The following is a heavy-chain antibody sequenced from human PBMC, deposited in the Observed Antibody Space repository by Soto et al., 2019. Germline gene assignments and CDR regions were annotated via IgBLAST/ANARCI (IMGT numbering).Heavy chain of an antibody. CDR2: ISYDGSNK. CDR1: GFTFSSYA. CDR3: ARDDALGELSPRLDY. D-gene: IGHD3-16*02. J-gene: IGHJ4*02. Sequence: QVQLVESGGGVVQPGRSLRLSCAASGFTFSSYAMHWVRQAPGKGLEWVAVISYDGSNKYYADSVKGRFTISRDNSKKTLYLQMNSLRAEDTAVYYCARDDALGELSPRLDYWGQGTLVTVSS. V-gene: IGHV3-30-3*01.